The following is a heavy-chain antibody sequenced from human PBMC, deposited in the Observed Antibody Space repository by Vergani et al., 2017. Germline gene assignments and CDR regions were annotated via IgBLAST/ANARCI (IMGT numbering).Heavy chain of an antibody. CDR1: GGSFSGYY. CDR2: INHSGST. D-gene: IGHD2-8*01. Sequence: QVQLQQWGAGLLKPSETLSLTCAVYGGSFSGYYWSWIRQPPGKGLEWIGEINHSGSTNYNPSLKSRVTISVDTSKNQFSLKLSSVTAADTAVYYCARQILGVDVFDYWGQGTLVTVSS. CDR3: ARQILGVDVFDY. J-gene: IGHJ4*02. V-gene: IGHV4-34*01.